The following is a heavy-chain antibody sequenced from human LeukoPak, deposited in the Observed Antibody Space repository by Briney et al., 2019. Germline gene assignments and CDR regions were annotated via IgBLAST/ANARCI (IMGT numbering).Heavy chain of an antibody. V-gene: IGHV3-30*19. CDR1: GFTFSSYG. D-gene: IGHD6-13*01. J-gene: IGHJ4*02. Sequence: GGSLRLSCAASGFTFSSYGMHWVRQAPGKGLEWVAVISYDGSNKYYADSVKGRFTISRDNSKNTLYLQMNSLRAEDTAVYYCATDRWYGAKFDYWGQGTLVTVSS. CDR3: ATDRWYGAKFDY. CDR2: ISYDGSNK.